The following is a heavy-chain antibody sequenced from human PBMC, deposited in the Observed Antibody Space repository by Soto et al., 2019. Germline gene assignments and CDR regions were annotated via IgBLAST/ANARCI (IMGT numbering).Heavy chain of an antibody. V-gene: IGHV3-74*01. CDR2: VDSDGSGT. D-gene: IGHD3-16*02. Sequence: EVQLVESGGGSVQPGGSLRLSCVASGITFSGYWMHWVRQVPGKGLVWVERVDSDGSGTSYADSVKGRFTISRDNAKNTLYLQMNRLRVEDTAVYYCATVVEHWGQGIPVTVSS. CDR3: ATVVEH. CDR1: GITFSGYW. J-gene: IGHJ4*02.